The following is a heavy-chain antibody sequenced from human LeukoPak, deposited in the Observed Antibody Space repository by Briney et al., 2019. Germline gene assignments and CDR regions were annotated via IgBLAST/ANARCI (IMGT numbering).Heavy chain of an antibody. Sequence: GGSLRLSCAASGFTFSNYAMHWVRQAPGKGLEWVAVISFDGANKYYANSVQGRFTISRDNSKNTLYLQMNSLRAEDTALYYCARDMYDNGWSSFDYWGQGTLVTVSS. CDR3: ARDMYDNGWSSFDY. CDR2: ISFDGANK. CDR1: GFTFSNYA. D-gene: IGHD3-10*01. V-gene: IGHV3-30-3*01. J-gene: IGHJ4*02.